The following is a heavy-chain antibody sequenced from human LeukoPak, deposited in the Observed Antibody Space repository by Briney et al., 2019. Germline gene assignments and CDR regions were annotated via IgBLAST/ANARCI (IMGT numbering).Heavy chain of an antibody. CDR2: VYDSGST. CDR3: ARRVATRSPFYYGMDV. CDR1: GGSIRSYY. V-gene: IGHV4-59*08. D-gene: IGHD5-12*01. J-gene: IGHJ6*02. Sequence: SETLSLTCTVSGGSIRSYYWTWIRQPPGRGPGWIGYVYDSGSTNYNPSLKSRLTISIDTSKNQFSLNLDSVTAADTAVYYCARRVATRSPFYYGMDVWGQGATVTVSS.